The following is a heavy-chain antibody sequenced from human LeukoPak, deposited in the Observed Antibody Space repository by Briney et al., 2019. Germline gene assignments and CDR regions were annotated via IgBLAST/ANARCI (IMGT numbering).Heavy chain of an antibody. CDR1: GYTFINYD. J-gene: IGHJ5*02. V-gene: IGHV1-8*01. CDR3: ARGGTSAAARRFDP. CDR2: LNPNSGYT. D-gene: IGHD6-13*01. Sequence: ASVKVSCKTSGYTFINYDINWVRQASGQGPEWMGWLNPNSGYTGYAQKFRGRVTITSSPSTSTVFMELGSLTSEDTAVYYCARGGTSAAARRFDPWGQGTLVTVSS.